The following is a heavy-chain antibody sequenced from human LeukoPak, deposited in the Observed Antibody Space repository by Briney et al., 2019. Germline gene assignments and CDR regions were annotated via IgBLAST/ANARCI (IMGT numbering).Heavy chain of an antibody. CDR3: AKAPYRYVVAAPDY. V-gene: IGHV3-9*01. D-gene: IGHD3-9*01. CDR2: ISWNSGSI. J-gene: IGHJ4*02. Sequence: GGSLRLSCAASGFTFDDYAMHWVRQAPGKGLEWVSGISWNSGSIGYADSVKGRFTISRDNAKNSLYLQMNSLRAEDTALYYCAKAPYRYVVAAPDYWGQGTLVTVSS. CDR1: GFTFDDYA.